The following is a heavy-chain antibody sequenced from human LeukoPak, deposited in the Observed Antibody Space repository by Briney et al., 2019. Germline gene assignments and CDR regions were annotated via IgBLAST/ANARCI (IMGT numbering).Heavy chain of an antibody. CDR3: ARGGYSRSCDY. CDR1: GYTFTSNY. Sequence: ASVKVSCKASGYTFTSNYIHWVRQAPGQGLEWMGMIYPRDGSTSYAQKFQGRVTVTRDTSTSTVYMELSSLRSEDTAVYHCARGGYSRSCDYWGQGTLVTVSS. CDR2: IYPRDGST. J-gene: IGHJ4*02. V-gene: IGHV1-46*01. D-gene: IGHD6-13*01.